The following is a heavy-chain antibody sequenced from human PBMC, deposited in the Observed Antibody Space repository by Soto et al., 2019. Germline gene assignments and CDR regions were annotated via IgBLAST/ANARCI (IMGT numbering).Heavy chain of an antibody. CDR3: ARLYYYGSGSYSFDY. V-gene: IGHV4-39*01. D-gene: IGHD3-10*01. CDR2: IYYSGST. Sequence: ETLSLTCTVSGGSISSSSYYWGWIRQPPGKGLEWIGSIYYSGSTYYNPSLKSRVTISVDTSKNQFSLKLSSVTAADTAVYYCARLYYYGSGSYSFDYWGQGTLVNVSS. CDR1: GGSISSSSYY. J-gene: IGHJ4*02.